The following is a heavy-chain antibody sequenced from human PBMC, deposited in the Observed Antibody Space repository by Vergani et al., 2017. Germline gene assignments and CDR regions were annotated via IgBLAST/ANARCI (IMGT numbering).Heavy chain of an antibody. J-gene: IGHJ3*02. V-gene: IGHV3-53*04. Sequence: EVQLVESGGGLVQPGGSLRLSCAASGFTVSSNYMSWVRQAPGKGLEWVSVIYSDGSAYYADSVKGRFTISRHNSKNTLYLQMNSLRAEDTAVYYCARASLTGDLAGAFDIWGQGTMVTVSS. CDR2: IYSDGSA. CDR3: ARASLTGDLAGAFDI. D-gene: IGHD7-27*01. CDR1: GFTVSSNY.